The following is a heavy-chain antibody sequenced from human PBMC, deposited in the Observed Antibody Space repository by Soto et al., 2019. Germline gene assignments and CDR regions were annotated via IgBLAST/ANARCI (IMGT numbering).Heavy chain of an antibody. CDR2: NKTKVESYAT. J-gene: IGHJ4*02. CDR3: TRRYCSGGGCSSDFDY. V-gene: IGHV3-73*01. Sequence: DAQLVESGGGLVQPGGSLKLSCAASGFTLSGFDIHWVRQASGEGLEWVGRNKTKVESYATALAASVKGRFTLSRDDPKNTAYLVMNSQKTEDTAVYYCTRRYCSGGGCSSDFDYWGQGTLVTVSS. D-gene: IGHD2-15*01. CDR1: GFTLSGFD.